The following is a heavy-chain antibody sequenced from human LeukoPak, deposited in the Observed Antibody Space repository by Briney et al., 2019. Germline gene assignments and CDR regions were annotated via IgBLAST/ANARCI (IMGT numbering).Heavy chain of an antibody. J-gene: IGHJ4*02. Sequence: GGSLRLSCAASGFTFSSYSMNWVRQAPGKGLEWVSSISSSSSYIYYADPVKGRFTISRDNAKNSLYLQMNSLRAEDTAVYYCARAPLRVEGRSYFDYWGQGTLVTVSS. CDR1: GFTFSSYS. V-gene: IGHV3-21*01. D-gene: IGHD3-16*01. CDR3: ARAPLRVEGRSYFDY. CDR2: ISSSSSYI.